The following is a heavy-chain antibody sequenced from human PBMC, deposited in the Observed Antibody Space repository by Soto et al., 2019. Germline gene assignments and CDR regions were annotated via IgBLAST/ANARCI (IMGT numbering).Heavy chain of an antibody. D-gene: IGHD3-16*01. CDR1: GFTFSSYS. CDR3: ARVLGEGWYFDL. J-gene: IGHJ2*01. CDR2: ISSSSSTI. Sequence: EVQLVESGGGLVQPGGSLRLACAASGFTFSSYSMNWVRQAPGKGLEWVSYISSSSSTIYYADSVKCRFTISRDNAKNSLYLQMNSLRAEDTAVYYCARVLGEGWYFDLWGRGTLVTVSS. V-gene: IGHV3-48*01.